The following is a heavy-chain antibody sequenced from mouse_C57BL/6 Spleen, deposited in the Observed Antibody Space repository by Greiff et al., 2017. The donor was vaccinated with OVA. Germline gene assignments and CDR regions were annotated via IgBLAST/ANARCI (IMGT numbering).Heavy chain of an antibody. D-gene: IGHD1-1*01. V-gene: IGHV1-39*01. J-gene: IGHJ1*03. CDR3: ARSSYGSSWGYFDV. Sequence: EVKLMESGPELVKPGASVKISCKASGYSFTDYNMNWVKQSNGKSLEWIGVINPNYGTTSYNQKFKGKATLTVDQSSSTAYMQLNSLTSEDSAVYYCARSSYGSSWGYFDVWGTGTTVTVSS. CDR2: INPNYGTT. CDR1: GYSFTDYN.